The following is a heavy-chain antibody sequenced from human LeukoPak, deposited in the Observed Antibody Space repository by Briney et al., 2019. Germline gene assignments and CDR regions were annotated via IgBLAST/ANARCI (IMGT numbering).Heavy chain of an antibody. CDR1: GFTFSSYA. CDR2: ISGSSGGT. CDR3: ARYSGYGAFDH. V-gene: IGHV3-23*01. D-gene: IGHD5-12*01. J-gene: IGHJ4*02. Sequence: GGSLRLSCAASGFTFSSYAMSWVRQAPGKGLEWVSAISGSSGGTYYADSVKGRFTISRDNSKNTLYFQMNSLRAEDTAVYYCARYSGYGAFDHWGQGTLVTVSS.